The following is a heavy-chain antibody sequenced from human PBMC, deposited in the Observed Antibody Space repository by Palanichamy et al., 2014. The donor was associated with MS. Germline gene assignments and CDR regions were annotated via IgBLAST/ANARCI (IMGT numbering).Heavy chain of an antibody. D-gene: IGHD2-2*01. Sequence: YADSVKGRFTISRDDAKNSVFLQMNSLRAEDTAVYYCARTMPMDCWGQGTLVTVSS. CDR3: ARTMPMDC. V-gene: IGHV3-48*01. J-gene: IGHJ4*02.